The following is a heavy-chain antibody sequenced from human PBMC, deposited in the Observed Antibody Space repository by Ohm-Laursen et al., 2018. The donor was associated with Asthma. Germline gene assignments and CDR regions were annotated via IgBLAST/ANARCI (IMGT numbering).Heavy chain of an antibody. Sequence: SLRLSCAASGFTFSSYGMRWVRQAPGKGLEWVAVIWYDGSNKYYADSVKGRFTISRDNSKSTLYLQMNSLRAEDTAVYYCARDWRQWLVLDYWGQGTLVTVSS. CDR2: IWYDGSNK. CDR1: GFTFSSYG. J-gene: IGHJ4*02. D-gene: IGHD6-19*01. CDR3: ARDWRQWLVLDY. V-gene: IGHV3-33*01.